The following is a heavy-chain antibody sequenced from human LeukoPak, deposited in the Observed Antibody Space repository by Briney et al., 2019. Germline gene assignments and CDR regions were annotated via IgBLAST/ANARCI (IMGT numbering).Heavy chain of an antibody. CDR2: VGYDETNK. D-gene: IGHD6-13*01. V-gene: IGHV3-30*02. CDR3: AKDLGKYSTSWSDY. Sequence: GGSLRVSCAASGFIFSNHGMHWVRQAPAKGLEWVAFVGYDETNKYYADSVKGRFTISRDNSRNTLYLQMNNLRADETAVYYCAKDLGKYSTSWSDYWGQGTLVIVSS. J-gene: IGHJ4*02. CDR1: GFIFSNHG.